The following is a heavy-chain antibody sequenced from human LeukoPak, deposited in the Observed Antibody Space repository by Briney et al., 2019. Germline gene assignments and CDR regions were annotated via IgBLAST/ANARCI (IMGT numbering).Heavy chain of an antibody. J-gene: IGHJ3*02. D-gene: IGHD3-10*01. CDR1: GFTVSSNY. CDR3: AKPGGPGVAARGAFDT. Sequence: GESLRLSCAASGFTVSSNYMSWVRQAPGKGLEWVSVIYSGGSTYYADSVKGRFTISRDNSKNTLYLQMNSLRAEDTAFYYCAKPGGPGVAARGAFDTWGQGTMVTVSS. CDR2: IYSGGST. V-gene: IGHV3-66*04.